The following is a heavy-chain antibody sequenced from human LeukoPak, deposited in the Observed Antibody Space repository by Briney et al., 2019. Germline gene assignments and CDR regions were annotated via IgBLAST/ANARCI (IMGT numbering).Heavy chain of an antibody. CDR1: GGSISSYY. D-gene: IGHD2-15*01. CDR3: ARSYCSGVSCYSGYFDY. J-gene: IGHJ4*02. CDR2: IYYSGST. Sequence: SETLSLTCTVSGGSISSYYWSWIRQPPGKGLEWIGYIYYSGSTNYNPSLKSRVTISVDTSKNQFSLKLSSVTAADTAVYYCARSYCSGVSCYSGYFDYWGQGTLVTVSS. V-gene: IGHV4-59*12.